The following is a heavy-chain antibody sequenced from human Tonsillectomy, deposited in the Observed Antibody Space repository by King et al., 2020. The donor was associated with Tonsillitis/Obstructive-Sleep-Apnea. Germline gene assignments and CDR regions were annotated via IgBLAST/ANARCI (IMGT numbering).Heavy chain of an antibody. Sequence: VQLVESGGALVQPGRSLXLXCAASGFTFDDYAVHWVXQAPGKGLEWVSGISWNSGSIVYADSVKGRFTISRDNAKNSLYMQMNSLRVEDTALYYCAKEGGSGGFDYWGQGTLVTVSS. D-gene: IGHD2-15*01. CDR1: GFTFDDYA. CDR2: ISWNSGSI. CDR3: AKEGGSGGFDY. J-gene: IGHJ4*02. V-gene: IGHV3-9*01.